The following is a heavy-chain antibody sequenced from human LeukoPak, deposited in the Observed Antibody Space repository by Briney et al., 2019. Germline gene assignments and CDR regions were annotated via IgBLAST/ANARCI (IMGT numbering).Heavy chain of an antibody. D-gene: IGHD3-22*01. CDR3: ARVITMIVVVITTGYYFDY. CDR1: GFTFGTHW. Sequence: GGSLRLSCAASGFTFGTHWMHWVRQAPGKGLVWVSRLNSDGSSTHYAGSVQGRFTISRDNAKNTLYLQMNSLRAEDTAVYYCARVITMIVVVITTGYYFDYWGQGTLVTVSS. CDR2: LNSDGSST. J-gene: IGHJ4*02. V-gene: IGHV3-74*01.